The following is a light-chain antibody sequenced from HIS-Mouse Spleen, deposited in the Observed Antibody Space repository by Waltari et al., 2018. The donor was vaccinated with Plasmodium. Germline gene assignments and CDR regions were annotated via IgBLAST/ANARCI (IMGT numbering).Light chain of an antibody. CDR2: GAS. V-gene: IGKV3-15*01. Sequence: EIVLTQSPPTLSVSPGERATLSCRASQIVSSNSAWYQQKPGQAPRLLIYGASTRATGIPARFSGSGSATEVTLTISSMQSEDYAVYYCQQYNNWSPYTFGQGTKVEIK. CDR1: QIVSSN. J-gene: IGKJ2*01. CDR3: QQYNNWSPYT.